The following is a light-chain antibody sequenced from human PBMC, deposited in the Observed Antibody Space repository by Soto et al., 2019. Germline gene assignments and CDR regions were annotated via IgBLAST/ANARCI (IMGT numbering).Light chain of an antibody. J-gene: IGKJ1*01. CDR1: QSVSIK. CDR2: DAS. CDR3: QQYGSSPT. V-gene: IGKV3-20*01. Sequence: EIVLTQSPGTLSLSPGERATLSCRASQSVSIKLAWYQQKPGQAPRLLIYDASTRATGIPARFSGSGAGTDFTLTISRLEPEDFAVYYCQQYGSSPTFGQGTKVDIK.